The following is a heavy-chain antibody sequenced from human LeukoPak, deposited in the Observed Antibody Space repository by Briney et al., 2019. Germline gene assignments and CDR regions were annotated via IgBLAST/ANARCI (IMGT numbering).Heavy chain of an antibody. J-gene: IGHJ4*02. Sequence: GGSLRLSCAASGFTFSNYGMHWVRQAPGKGLEWVAVISYAGSNKYYADSVKGRFTISRDNSKNTLYLQMNSLRVEDTAVYYCAKLPLGVGEGAHFDYWGQGTLVTVSS. CDR1: GFTFSNYG. D-gene: IGHD3-10*01. V-gene: IGHV3-30*18. CDR2: ISYAGSNK. CDR3: AKLPLGVGEGAHFDY.